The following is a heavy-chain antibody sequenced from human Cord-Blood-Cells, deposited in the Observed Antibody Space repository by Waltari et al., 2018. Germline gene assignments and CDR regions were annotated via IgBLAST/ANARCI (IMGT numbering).Heavy chain of an antibody. Sequence: QVQLVQSGAEGKKPGASVKVSCKASGYTFNGYYMHWVRQAPGQGLEWMGWINPNSGGTNYAQKFQGWVTMTRDTSISTAYMELSRLRSDDTAVYYCVRVGWNDLNWFDPWGQGTLVTVSS. V-gene: IGHV1-2*04. CDR1: GYTFNGYY. CDR2: INPNSGGT. J-gene: IGHJ5*02. CDR3: VRVGWNDLNWFDP. D-gene: IGHD1-1*01.